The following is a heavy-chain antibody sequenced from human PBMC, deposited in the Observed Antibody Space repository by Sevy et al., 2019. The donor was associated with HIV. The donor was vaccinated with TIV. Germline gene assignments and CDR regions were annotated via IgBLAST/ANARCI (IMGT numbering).Heavy chain of an antibody. J-gene: IGHJ4*02. CDR3: ARDLEFYDYGDYGPAFMPDY. V-gene: IGHV3-33*01. Sequence: GESRKISCAASGFTFSTYGMHWVRHAPGKGLEWVAVIWFDGSNTYYADSVKGRFTISRDIAKNTLHLQMNSLRAEDTAVYYCARDLEFYDYGDYGPAFMPDYWGQGTLVTVSS. CDR2: IWFDGSNT. CDR1: GFTFSTYG. D-gene: IGHD4-17*01.